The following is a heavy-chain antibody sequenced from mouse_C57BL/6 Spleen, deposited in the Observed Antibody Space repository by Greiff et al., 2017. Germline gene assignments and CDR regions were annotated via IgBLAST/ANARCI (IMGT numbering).Heavy chain of an antibody. CDR3: ARPGVTTVASNAMDY. V-gene: IGHV1-81*01. CDR1: GYTFTSYG. J-gene: IGHJ4*01. D-gene: IGHD1-1*01. CDR2: IYPRSGNT. Sequence: VQLQQSGAELARPGASVKLSCKASGYTFTSYGISWVKQRTGQGLEWIGEIYPRSGNTYYNEKFKGKATLTADKSSSTAYMEIRSLPSEDSAVYFCARPGVTTVASNAMDYWGQGTSVTVSS.